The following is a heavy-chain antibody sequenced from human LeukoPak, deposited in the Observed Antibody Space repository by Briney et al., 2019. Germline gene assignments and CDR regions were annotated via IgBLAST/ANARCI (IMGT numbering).Heavy chain of an antibody. D-gene: IGHD2-2*01. Sequence: SVKVSCKASGGTFSSYAISWVRQAPGQGLEWMGGIIPIFGTANYAQKFQGRVTITADESTGTAYMELSSLRSEDTAVYYCARESDDSSTSSKSYYFDYWGQGTLVTVSS. J-gene: IGHJ4*02. CDR1: GGTFSSYA. V-gene: IGHV1-69*13. CDR3: ARESDDSSTSSKSYYFDY. CDR2: IIPIFGTA.